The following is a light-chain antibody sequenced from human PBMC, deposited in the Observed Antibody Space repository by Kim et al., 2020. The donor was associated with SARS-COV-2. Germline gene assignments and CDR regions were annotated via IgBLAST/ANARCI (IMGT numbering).Light chain of an antibody. J-gene: IGKJ5*01. V-gene: IGKV3-15*01. Sequence: SVSPGKRVTLSCRASQTIGNSLAWYQQRPGQAPRLLIYVALTRATDISARFSGSGSGIDFTLTISSLQPEDFAIYLCQQYSDKISFGQGTRLEIK. CDR2: VAL. CDR3: QQYSDKIS. CDR1: QTIGNS.